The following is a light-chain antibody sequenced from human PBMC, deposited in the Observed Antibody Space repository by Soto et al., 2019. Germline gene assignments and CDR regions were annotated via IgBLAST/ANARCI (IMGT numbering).Light chain of an antibody. V-gene: IGKV2-28*01. J-gene: IGKJ1*01. CDR1: QSLLHSNGNHY. Sequence: DIVMTQSPLSLPFTPGEPASISCRSSQSLLHSNGNHYLEWCFQKPGQSPQLLIYLASIRASGVPDRFSGSGSGTDFTLKISRVEAEDVGVYYCMQALHTPRTFGQGTKVEIK. CDR2: LAS. CDR3: MQALHTPRT.